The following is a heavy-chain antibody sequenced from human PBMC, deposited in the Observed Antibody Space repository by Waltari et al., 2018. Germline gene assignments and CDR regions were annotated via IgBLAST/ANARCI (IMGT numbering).Heavy chain of an antibody. V-gene: IGHV4-31*11. Sequence: QVQLQASGPGLVNPSQSLSLTCVVSGISLSDSANYYWSWVRQVPGKGLECIAYIYASGVGGAYYNPSLRIRVTISTDTTTNQFSLSLTSVTAADTAVYYCASHSSSRLFDYWGQGTLVTVSS. CDR2: IYASGVGGA. J-gene: IGHJ4*02. D-gene: IGHD6-13*01. CDR1: GISLSDSANYY. CDR3: ASHSSSRLFDY.